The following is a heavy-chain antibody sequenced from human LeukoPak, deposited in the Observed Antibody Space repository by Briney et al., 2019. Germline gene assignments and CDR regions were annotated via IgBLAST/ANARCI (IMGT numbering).Heavy chain of an antibody. D-gene: IGHD3-10*01. CDR3: ARRNSGSGNFEY. J-gene: IGHJ4*02. CDR2: VHYGGST. V-gene: IGHV4-39*01. CDR1: GGSISSDAYS. Sequence: PSETLSLTCTVSGGSISSDAYSWVWIRQPPGKGLEWIGNVHYGGSTYYNLSLKSRVAITVDTSKNQLSLKLSSVTAADTAVYYCARRNSGSGNFEYWGRGTLVTVSS.